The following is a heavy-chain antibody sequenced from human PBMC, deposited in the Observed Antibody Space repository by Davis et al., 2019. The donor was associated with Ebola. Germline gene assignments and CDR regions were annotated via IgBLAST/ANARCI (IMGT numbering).Heavy chain of an antibody. CDR3: ARISGSYCLGDY. V-gene: IGHV2-70*20. D-gene: IGHD2-15*01. CDR1: GFSLSTSGMC. Sequence: SGPTLVKPTQTLTLTCTFTGFSLSTSGMCVSWVRQPPGKALEWLALIDWDDDKYYSTSLKTRLTISKDTSKNQVVLTMTNMDPVDTATYYCARISGSYCLGDYWGQGSRVTVSS. J-gene: IGHJ4*02. CDR2: IDWDDDK.